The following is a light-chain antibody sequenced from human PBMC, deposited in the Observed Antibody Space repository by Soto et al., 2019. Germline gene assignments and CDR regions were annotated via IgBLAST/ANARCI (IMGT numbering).Light chain of an antibody. CDR2: GAS. Sequence: EMVMTQSPATLSVSPVERATLSCRASQSVSINLDWYQQKPGQAPRLLIYGASNRATGVPARFSGSGSGTDFTLTITNLEPEDFEVYYCQHRYNWPLTFGAGTKVDIK. J-gene: IGKJ4*01. CDR1: QSVSIN. V-gene: IGKV3-11*01. CDR3: QHRYNWPLT.